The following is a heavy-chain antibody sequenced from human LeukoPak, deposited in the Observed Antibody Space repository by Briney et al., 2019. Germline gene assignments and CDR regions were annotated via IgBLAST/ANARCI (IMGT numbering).Heavy chain of an antibody. D-gene: IGHD6-19*01. CDR3: ARAVAADF. V-gene: IGHV3-48*02. Sequence: PGGSLRLSCTASGFTFSDYTMNWVRQAPGKGLAWASSISSTSSTIYYADSVKGRFTISRDNARNSLYLQMNSLRDEDTAVYYCARAVAADFWGQGTQVTVSS. CDR1: GFTFSDYT. J-gene: IGHJ4*02. CDR2: ISSTSSTI.